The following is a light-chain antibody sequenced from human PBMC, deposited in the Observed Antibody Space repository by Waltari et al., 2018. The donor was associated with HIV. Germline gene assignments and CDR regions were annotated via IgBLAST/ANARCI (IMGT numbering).Light chain of an antibody. CDR2: GNN. V-gene: IGLV1-40*01. CDR3: QSYDSSLSGWV. J-gene: IGLJ3*02. CDR1: SSNIGAGYD. Sequence: QSVLTQPPSVSGAPGQRVTISCTGSSSNIGAGYDVHWYQQLPGTAPNLLIYGNNNRPSWVPDRFSGSKSATSASLAITGLQAEDEADYYCQSYDSSLSGWVFGGGTKLTVL.